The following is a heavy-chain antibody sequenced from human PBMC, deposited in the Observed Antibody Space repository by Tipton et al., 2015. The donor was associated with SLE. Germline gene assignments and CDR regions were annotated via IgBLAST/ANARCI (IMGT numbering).Heavy chain of an antibody. CDR1: GGSFSGYY. CDR2: INHSGST. J-gene: IGHJ5*02. D-gene: IGHD4-17*01. CDR3: AGTYYGDYVWFVP. Sequence: TLSLTCAVYGGSFSGYYWSWIRQPPGKGLEWIGEINHSGSTNYNPSLKSRVTISVDTSKNRFSLKLSSVTAADTAVYYCAGTYYGDYVWFVPWGQGILVTVSS. V-gene: IGHV4-34*01.